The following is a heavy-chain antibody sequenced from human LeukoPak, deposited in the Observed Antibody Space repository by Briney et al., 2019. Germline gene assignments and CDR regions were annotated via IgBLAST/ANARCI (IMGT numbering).Heavy chain of an antibody. V-gene: IGHV3-73*01. CDR1: GFIFSGSA. Sequence: GGSLRLSCAASGFIFSGSAMHWVRQASGKGLEWVGRIRSKPDSYATEYAASVKGRFTISRDDSKNTAYLQMNSLRAEDTAVYYCASWRVTTLFDYWGQGTLVTVSS. D-gene: IGHD4-11*01. J-gene: IGHJ4*02. CDR2: IRSKPDSYAT. CDR3: ASWRVTTLFDY.